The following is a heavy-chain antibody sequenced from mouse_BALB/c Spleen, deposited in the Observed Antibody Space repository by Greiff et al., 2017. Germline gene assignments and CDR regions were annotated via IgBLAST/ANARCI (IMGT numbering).Heavy chain of an antibody. J-gene: IGHJ2*01. D-gene: IGHD2-2*01. V-gene: IGHV5-17*02. CDR2: ISSGSSTI. CDR3: ARWGVTTNFDY. Sequence: EVMLVESGGGLVQPGGSRKLSCAASGFTFSSFGMHWVRQAPEKGLEWVAYISSGSSTIYYADTVKGRFTISRDNPKNTLFLQMTSLRSEDTAMYYCARWGVTTNFDYWGQGTTLTVSS. CDR1: GFTFSSFG.